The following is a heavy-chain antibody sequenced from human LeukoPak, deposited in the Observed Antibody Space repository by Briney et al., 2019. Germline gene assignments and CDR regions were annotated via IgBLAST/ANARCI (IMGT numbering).Heavy chain of an antibody. V-gene: IGHV4-30-2*01. Sequence: PSETLSLTCAVSGGSINSGGYPWSWIQQPPGKGLEWIEYIYHSGSTYYNPSLKSRVTISVDRSKNQFSLKLSSVTAADTAVYYCARGVLELDYWGQGTLVTVSS. CDR1: GGSINSGGYP. J-gene: IGHJ4*02. CDR2: IYHSGST. CDR3: ARGVLELDY. D-gene: IGHD1-1*01.